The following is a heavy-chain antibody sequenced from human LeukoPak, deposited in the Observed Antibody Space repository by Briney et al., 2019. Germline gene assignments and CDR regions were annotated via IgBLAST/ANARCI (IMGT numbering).Heavy chain of an antibody. J-gene: IGHJ6*02. CDR3: AKDMSVGGIAAAGARGYYGMDV. CDR1: GFTFDGYA. CDR2: ISWNSGSI. Sequence: GGSLRLSCAASGFTFDGYAMHWVRQAPGKGLEWVSGISWNSGSIGYADSVKGRFTISRDNAKNSLYLQMNSLRAEDTALYYCAKDMSVGGIAAAGARGYYGMDVWAKGPRSPSP. D-gene: IGHD6-13*01. V-gene: IGHV3-9*01.